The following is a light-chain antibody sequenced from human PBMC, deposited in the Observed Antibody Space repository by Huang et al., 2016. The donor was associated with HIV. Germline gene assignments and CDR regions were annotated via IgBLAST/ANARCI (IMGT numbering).Light chain of an antibody. CDR3: MQGTHWPPYT. CDR2: QVS. J-gene: IGKJ1*01. Sequence: DVVLTQSPISLPVTLGQPASISCRSSQSLTHRDGQTNLNWFHQRPGQSPSRLIYQVSHRDSGVPAGSSRRGSGTDLTLKISRVGAEDVGVYYSMQGTHWPPYTFGQGTKVEIK. CDR1: QSLTHRDGQTN. V-gene: IGKV2-30*02.